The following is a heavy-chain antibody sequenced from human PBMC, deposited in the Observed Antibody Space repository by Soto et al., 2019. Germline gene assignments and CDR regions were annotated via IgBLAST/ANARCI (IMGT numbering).Heavy chain of an antibody. CDR3: ARRRVYDYYSMDV. CDR1: GGSISSSSYY. D-gene: IGHD6-13*01. Sequence: SETLSLTCTVSGGSISSSSYYWGCIRQPPGKGLEWIGSIDYSGSTYYNPSLKSRVTISVDTSKNQFSLKVSSVTAVDTAVYYCARRRVYDYYSMDVWGQGTTVTVSS. CDR2: IDYSGST. J-gene: IGHJ6*02. V-gene: IGHV4-39*01.